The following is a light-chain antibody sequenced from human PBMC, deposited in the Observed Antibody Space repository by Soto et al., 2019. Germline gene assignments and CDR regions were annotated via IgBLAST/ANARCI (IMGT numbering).Light chain of an antibody. CDR3: SSYTSSSTPYV. Sequence: QSVLTQPPTVSGAPGQRVTISCNGSSSNIGAGYDVHWYQQLPGTAPKLMIYDVTNRPSGVSDRFSGSKSGNTASLTISGLQAEDEADYYCSSYTSSSTPYVFGTGTKVTVL. V-gene: IGLV1-40*01. J-gene: IGLJ1*01. CDR1: SSNIGAGYD. CDR2: DVT.